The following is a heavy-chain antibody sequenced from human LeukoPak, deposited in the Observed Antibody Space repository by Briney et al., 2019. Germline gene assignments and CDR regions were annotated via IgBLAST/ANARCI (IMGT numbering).Heavy chain of an antibody. CDR2: IYYSGST. Sequence: PSETLSLTCTVSGGSISSYYWSWIRQPPGKGLEWIGYIYYSGSTNYNPSLKSRVTISVDTSKNQFSLKLSSVTAADTAVYYCARLGDYDLNDAFDIWGQGTMVTVSS. CDR1: GGSISSYY. V-gene: IGHV4-59*12. D-gene: IGHD3-16*01. CDR3: ARLGDYDLNDAFDI. J-gene: IGHJ3*02.